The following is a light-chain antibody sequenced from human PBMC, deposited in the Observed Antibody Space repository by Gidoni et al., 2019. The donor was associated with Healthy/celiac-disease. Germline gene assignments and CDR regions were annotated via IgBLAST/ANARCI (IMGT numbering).Light chain of an antibody. CDR2: DAS. J-gene: IGKJ2*01. CDR1: QSVSSY. Sequence: EIVLTPSPATLSLSPGERATLSCRASQSVSSYSAWYQQKPGQAPRLLIYDASNRATGIPARFSGSGSGTDFTLTISSLEPEDFAVYYCQQRSNWLYTFGQGTKLEIK. V-gene: IGKV3-11*01. CDR3: QQRSNWLYT.